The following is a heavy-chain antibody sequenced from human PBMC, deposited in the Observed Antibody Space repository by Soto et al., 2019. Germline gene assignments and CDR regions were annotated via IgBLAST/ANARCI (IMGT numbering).Heavy chain of an antibody. CDR1: GFTVSSNY. D-gene: IGHD1-26*01. Sequence: GSLRLSCAASGFTVSSNYMSWVRQAPGKGLEWVSLMYSSGNTLYADSVKGRFTISRDKSKNTLFLQMNSLRADDTAVYYCAALVGAYYFDYWGQGTLVTVSS. CDR2: MYSSGNT. CDR3: AALVGAYYFDY. V-gene: IGHV3-53*01. J-gene: IGHJ4*02.